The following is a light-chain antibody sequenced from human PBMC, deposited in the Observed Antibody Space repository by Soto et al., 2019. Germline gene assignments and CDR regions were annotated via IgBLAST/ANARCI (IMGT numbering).Light chain of an antibody. V-gene: IGLV2-8*01. J-gene: IGLJ1*01. CDR2: EVT. Sequence: QSVLTQPPSASGSPGQSVTISCTGSSSDVGGYNYVSWYQQFPGKAPKLIIYEVTKRPSGVPDRFSGSKSGNTASLTVSGLQAEDEADYYCSSFADRNNFVFXTVTKVTVL. CDR3: SSFADRNNFV. CDR1: SSDVGGYNY.